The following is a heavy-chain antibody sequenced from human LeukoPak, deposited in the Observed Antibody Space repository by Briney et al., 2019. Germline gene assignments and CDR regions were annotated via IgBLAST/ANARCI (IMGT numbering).Heavy chain of an antibody. CDR3: ARDPRGPTGYDSSARDTFDY. V-gene: IGHV3-30*04. J-gene: IGHJ4*02. Sequence: GGSLRLSCAASGFTFSSYAMHWVRQAPGKGLEWVTIISYDGTNKYYADSVKGRFTISRDNSKNTLYLQMNGLRVEDTAVYYCARDPRGPTGYDSSARDTFDYWDQGTLVTVSS. CDR1: GFTFSSYA. D-gene: IGHD3-22*01. CDR2: ISYDGTNK.